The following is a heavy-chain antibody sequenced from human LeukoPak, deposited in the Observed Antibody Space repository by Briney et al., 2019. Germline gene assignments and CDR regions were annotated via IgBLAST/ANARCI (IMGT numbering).Heavy chain of an antibody. CDR1: RGTFGSYA. CDR2: IIPIFGTA. V-gene: IGHV1-69*13. J-gene: IGHJ1*01. D-gene: IGHD6-19*01. Sequence: SVKVSCKASRGTFGSYAISWVRQAPGQGLEWMGGIIPIFGTANYAQKFQGRVTITADESTSTAYMELSSLRSEDTAVYYCARADSSGWTEHFQHWGQGTLVTVSS. CDR3: ARADSSGWTEHFQH.